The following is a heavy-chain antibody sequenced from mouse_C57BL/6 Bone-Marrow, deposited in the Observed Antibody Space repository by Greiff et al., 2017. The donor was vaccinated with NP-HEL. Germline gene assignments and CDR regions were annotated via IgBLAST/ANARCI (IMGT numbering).Heavy chain of an antibody. V-gene: IGHV1-59*01. CDR3: AREGALLRDYFDY. D-gene: IGHD1-1*01. J-gene: IGHJ2*01. Sequence: VQLQQSGAELVRPGTSVKLSCKASGYTFTSYWMHWVKQRPGQGLEWIGVIDPSDSYTNYNQKFKGKATLTVDTSSSTAYMQLSSLTSEDSAVYYCAREGALLRDYFDYWGQGTTLTVSS. CDR1: GYTFTSYW. CDR2: IDPSDSYT.